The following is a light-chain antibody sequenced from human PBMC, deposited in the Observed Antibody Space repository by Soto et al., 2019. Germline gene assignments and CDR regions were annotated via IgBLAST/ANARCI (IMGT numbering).Light chain of an antibody. Sequence: AIQLTQSPSSLSASVGDRVTITCRTSQGISSALAWYQQKPGKAPKLLIYDASSLESGVPSRFSCSGSGTYFNLTITIRQPEDFATDYCQKFNNDQLTFGVGTKVDSK. J-gene: IGKJ4*01. CDR2: DAS. CDR3: QKFNNDQLT. V-gene: IGKV1D-13*01. CDR1: QGISSA.